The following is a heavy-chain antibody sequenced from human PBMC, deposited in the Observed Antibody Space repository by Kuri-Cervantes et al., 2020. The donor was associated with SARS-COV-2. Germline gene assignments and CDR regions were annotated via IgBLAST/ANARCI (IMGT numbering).Heavy chain of an antibody. D-gene: IGHD3-16*01. CDR2: IKSKTDGGTT. V-gene: IGHV3-15*07. J-gene: IGHJ5*02. CDR1: GGSISSYY. CDR3: TTVLVFGWFDP. Sequence: GESLKISCTVSGGSISSYYWSWIRQPPGKGLEWVGRIKSKTDGGTTDYAAPVNGRFTISRDDSKNTLYLQMNSLKTEDTAVYYCTTVLVFGWFDPWGQGTLVTVSS.